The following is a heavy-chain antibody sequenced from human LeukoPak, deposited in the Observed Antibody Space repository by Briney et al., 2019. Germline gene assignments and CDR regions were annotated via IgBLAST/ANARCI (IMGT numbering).Heavy chain of an antibody. CDR2: INPSGGST. CDR1: GYTFTNYY. V-gene: IGHV1-46*01. Sequence: ASVKVSCKASGYTFTNYYMHWVRQAPGQGLEWMGIINPSGGSTSYARKFQGRVTMTRDTSTSTVSMELSSLRSEDTAVYYCAKSEVGAISWVHWGRGTLVIVSS. CDR3: AKSEVGAISWVH. J-gene: IGHJ4*02. D-gene: IGHD1-26*01.